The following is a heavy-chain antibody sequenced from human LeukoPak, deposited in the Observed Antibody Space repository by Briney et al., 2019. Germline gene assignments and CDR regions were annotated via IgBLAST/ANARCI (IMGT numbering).Heavy chain of an antibody. Sequence: PGGSLRLSCAASGFTFSSYSMNWVRQAPGKGLEWVSSISSSSSYIYYADSVKGRFTISRDNAKNSLYLQMNSLRAEDTAVYYCARGEIGLSGFDYWGQGTLVTVSS. V-gene: IGHV3-21*01. CDR2: ISSSSSYI. CDR1: GFTFSSYS. D-gene: IGHD3-16*01. CDR3: ARGEIGLSGFDY. J-gene: IGHJ4*02.